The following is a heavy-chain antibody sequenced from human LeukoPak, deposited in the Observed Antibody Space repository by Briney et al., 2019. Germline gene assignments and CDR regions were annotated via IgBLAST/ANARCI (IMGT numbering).Heavy chain of an antibody. CDR1: GFTFSSYG. CDR2: IWYDGSNK. J-gene: IGHJ4*02. D-gene: IGHD3-22*01. V-gene: IGHV3-33*06. Sequence: GGSLRLSCAASGFTFSSYGMHWVRQAPGKGLEWVAVIWYDGSNKYYADSVKGRFTISRDNSKNTLYLQMNGLRAEDTAVYYCAKKYYYDSSGYYRYWGQGTLVTVSS. CDR3: AKKYYYDSSGYYRY.